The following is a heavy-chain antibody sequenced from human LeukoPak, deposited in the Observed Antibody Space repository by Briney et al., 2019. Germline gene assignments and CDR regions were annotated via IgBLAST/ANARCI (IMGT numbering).Heavy chain of an antibody. Sequence: PSETLSLTCTVSGGSISSYYWSWIRQPPGKGLEWIGYIYYSGSTNYNPSLKSRVTISVGTSKNQFSLKLSSVTAADTAVYYCASHIAVAGPFDYWGQGTLVTVSS. V-gene: IGHV4-59*08. CDR1: GGSISSYY. J-gene: IGHJ4*02. CDR3: ASHIAVAGPFDY. D-gene: IGHD6-19*01. CDR2: IYYSGST.